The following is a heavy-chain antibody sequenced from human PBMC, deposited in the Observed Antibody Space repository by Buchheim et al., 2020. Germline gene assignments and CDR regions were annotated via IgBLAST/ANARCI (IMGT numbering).Heavy chain of an antibody. Sequence: QVQLQESGPGLVNPSQTLSLTCTVTGGSISSGGYYWNWIRQHPEKGLEWIGYIDYSGGTYYSPSLNRRLSISADTSKNQFSLKLNSVTAADTAVYYCWTSGYYYGYFDYWGQG. V-gene: IGHV4-31*03. CDR3: WTSGYYYGYFDY. CDR2: IDYSGGT. D-gene: IGHD3-22*01. J-gene: IGHJ4*02. CDR1: GGSISSGGYY.